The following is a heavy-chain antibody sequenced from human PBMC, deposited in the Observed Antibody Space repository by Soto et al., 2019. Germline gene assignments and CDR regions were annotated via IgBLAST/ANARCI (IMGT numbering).Heavy chain of an antibody. Sequence: ASVKVSCKASGYTFTGYYMHWVRQAPGQGLEWMGWINPNSGGTNYAQKFQGRVTMTRDTSISTAYMELSRLRSDDTAVYYCAREIPSIAARPAAYYYYYYGMDVWGQGTTVTVSS. J-gene: IGHJ6*02. D-gene: IGHD6-6*01. V-gene: IGHV1-2*02. CDR1: GYTFTGYY. CDR2: INPNSGGT. CDR3: AREIPSIAARPAAYYYYYYGMDV.